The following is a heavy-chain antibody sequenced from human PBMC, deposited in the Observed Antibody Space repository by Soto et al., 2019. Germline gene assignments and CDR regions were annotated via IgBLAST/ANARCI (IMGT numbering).Heavy chain of an antibody. Sequence: PVGSLRLSGAASGFTVSSNYMSWVRQARGKGLEWVSVIYSGGSTYYADSVKGRFTISRDNSKNTLYLQMNSLRAEDTAVYYCARDYMRAFDYWGQGTLVTVSS. CDR3: ARDYMRAFDY. J-gene: IGHJ4*02. CDR1: GFTVSSNY. D-gene: IGHD2-2*01. CDR2: IYSGGST. V-gene: IGHV3-53*01.